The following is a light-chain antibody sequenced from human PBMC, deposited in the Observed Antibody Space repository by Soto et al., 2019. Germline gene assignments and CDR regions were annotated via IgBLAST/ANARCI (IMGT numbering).Light chain of an antibody. V-gene: IGLV2-14*01. CDR2: DVT. Sequence: QSALTQPASVSGSPGQSITISCTGTAADVGGYDYVYWYQQHPGESPKLLIFDVTNRPSGVSARFSGSKSGSTATLTISGLQAEDEDDYYCSSYAGSNTLVVFGGGTKLTVL. J-gene: IGLJ2*01. CDR3: SSYAGSNTLVV. CDR1: AADVGGYDY.